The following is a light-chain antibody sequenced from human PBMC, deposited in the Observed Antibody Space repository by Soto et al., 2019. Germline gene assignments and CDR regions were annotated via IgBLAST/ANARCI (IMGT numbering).Light chain of an antibody. CDR3: QQYDRWPVT. CDR1: QSVTTN. V-gene: IGKV3-15*01. J-gene: IGKJ4*01. Sequence: EIVLTQSPVTLSLSPGERATLSCRASQSVTTNLAWYQHKPGQSPRLLISDASTGASGIPPRFSGSGSGTEFTLTIDRLQSADFAVYYCQQYDRWPVTFGGGTKVDIK. CDR2: DAS.